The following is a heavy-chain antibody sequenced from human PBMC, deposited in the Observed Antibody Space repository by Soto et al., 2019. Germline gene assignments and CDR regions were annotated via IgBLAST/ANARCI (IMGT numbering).Heavy chain of an antibody. Sequence: GGSLRLSCRASGLAFGDYAMNWVRQVPGRGLEWVAGVSTNGRSTYYADSVRGRFTISRDNSKITVYLQMNSLRAEDTAVYYCAKDRAFNYFYGMDVWGQGTTVTVSS. J-gene: IGHJ6*02. CDR3: AKDRAFNYFYGMDV. CDR2: VSTNGRST. V-gene: IGHV3-23*01. CDR1: GLAFGDYA. D-gene: IGHD3-10*01.